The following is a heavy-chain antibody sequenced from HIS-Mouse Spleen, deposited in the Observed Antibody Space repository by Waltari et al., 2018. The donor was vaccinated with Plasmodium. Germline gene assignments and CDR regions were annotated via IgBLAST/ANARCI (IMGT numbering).Heavy chain of an antibody. Sequence: EVQLVESGGGWVQPGGSLRLPCAASGFTVSSYWMSWVRQAPGKGLEWVANIKQDGSEKYYVDSVKGRFTISRDNAKNSLYLQMNSLRAEDTAVYYCASSWYWYFDLWGRGTLVTVSS. D-gene: IGHD6-13*01. CDR1: GFTVSSYW. CDR2: IKQDGSEK. CDR3: ASSWYWYFDL. V-gene: IGHV3-7*01. J-gene: IGHJ2*01.